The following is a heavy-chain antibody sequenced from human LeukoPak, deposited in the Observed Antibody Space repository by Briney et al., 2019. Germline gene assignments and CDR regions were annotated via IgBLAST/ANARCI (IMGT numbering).Heavy chain of an antibody. V-gene: IGHV4-59*01. CDR2: IYYSGST. CDR3: ARDGSHLYSSSWYGGFDP. CDR1: GGSLSSYF. Sequence: SETLSPTFTVSGGSLSSYFWSWVRQPPGKGLEWIGYIYYSGSTNYNPSLKSRVTISVDTSKNQFSLKLSSVTAADTAVYYCARDGSHLYSSSWYGGFDPWGQGTLVTVSS. J-gene: IGHJ5*02. D-gene: IGHD6-13*01.